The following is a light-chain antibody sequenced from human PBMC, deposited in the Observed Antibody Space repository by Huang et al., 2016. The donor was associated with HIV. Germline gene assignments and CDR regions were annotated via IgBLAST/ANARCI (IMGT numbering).Light chain of an antibody. V-gene: IGKV3-11*01. CDR3: QQRNTWPPT. CDR1: QSVDTY. J-gene: IGKJ4*01. CDR2: YTS. Sequence: EIVLTQSPVTLSRSPGQRATLTCRASQSVDTYLAWYQQKSGQAPRLLFYYTSDRATGIPAWFSGSGSVTDFTLPISCLEPDDFVVYFCQQRNTWPPTFGGGT.